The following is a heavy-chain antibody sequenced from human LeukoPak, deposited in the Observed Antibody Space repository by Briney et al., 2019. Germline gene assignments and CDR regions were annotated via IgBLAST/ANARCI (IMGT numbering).Heavy chain of an antibody. J-gene: IGHJ5*02. CDR1: GFTVSSNY. CDR3: AKSVTADP. D-gene: IGHD2-21*02. CDR2: IYSGGST. V-gene: IGHV3-53*01. Sequence: GGSLRLSCAASGFTVSSNYMSWVRQAPGKGLEWVSVIYSGGSTYYADSVKGRFAISRDNSKNMLYLQMDSLRAEDTAVYYCAKSVTADPWGQGTLVTVSS.